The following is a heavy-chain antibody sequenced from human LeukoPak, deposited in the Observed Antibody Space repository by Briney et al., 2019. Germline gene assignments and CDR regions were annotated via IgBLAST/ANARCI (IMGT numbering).Heavy chain of an antibody. CDR1: GYTFTSYG. J-gene: IGHJ6*02. CDR2: ISAYNGNT. CDR3: ARDLRAPYYDFWSGYSGYGMDV. Sequence: ASVKVSCKASGYTFTSYGISWVRQAPGQGLEWMGWISAYNGNTNYAQKLQGRVTMSTDTSTSTAYMELRSLRSDDTAVYYCARDLRAPYYDFWSGYSGYGMDVWGQGTTVTVSS. D-gene: IGHD3-3*01. V-gene: IGHV1-18*01.